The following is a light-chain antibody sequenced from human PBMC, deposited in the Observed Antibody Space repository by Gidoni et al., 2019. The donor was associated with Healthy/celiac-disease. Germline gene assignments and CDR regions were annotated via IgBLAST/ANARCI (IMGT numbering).Light chain of an antibody. Sequence: DIQMTESPSSLSASVGDRVTITRRASQSISSYLIGYQQKPGKAPKLLIYSASSLQRGVPSRFSGSGSGSDFTLTISSLQPEEFATCYCQQSYSTPLFGQGTKLEIK. CDR2: SAS. J-gene: IGKJ2*01. CDR1: QSISSY. CDR3: QQSYSTPL. V-gene: IGKV1-39*01.